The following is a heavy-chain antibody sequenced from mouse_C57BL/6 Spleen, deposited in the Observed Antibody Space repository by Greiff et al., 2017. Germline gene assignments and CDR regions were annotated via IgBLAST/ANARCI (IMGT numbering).Heavy chain of an antibody. D-gene: IGHD2-4*01. CDR3: ARGGWENIYYEYDGYFDV. J-gene: IGHJ1*03. CDR1: GYTFTSYW. Sequence: QVQLQQPGAELVRPGSSVKLSCKASGYTFTSYWMHWVKQRPIQGLEWIGNIDTSDSETHYNPQFKDKATLTVDKSSSTAYMQLSSLTSEDSAVYYCARGGWENIYYEYDGYFDVWGTGTTVTVSA. V-gene: IGHV1-52*01. CDR2: IDTSDSET.